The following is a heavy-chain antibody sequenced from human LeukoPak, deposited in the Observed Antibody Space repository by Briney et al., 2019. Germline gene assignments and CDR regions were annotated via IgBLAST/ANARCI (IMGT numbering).Heavy chain of an antibody. D-gene: IGHD2-2*01. Sequence: SETLSLTCTVSGGSINNYYWSWIRQPAGKALEGIGRIYTRGSTNYNPSHKSRVTMSVDTSKNQFSLKLSSVTAADTAVYYCARGRYCSTDICSGGDAFDIWGQGTMVSVSS. J-gene: IGHJ3*02. CDR2: IYTRGST. V-gene: IGHV4-4*07. CDR3: ARGRYCSTDICSGGDAFDI. CDR1: GGSINNYY.